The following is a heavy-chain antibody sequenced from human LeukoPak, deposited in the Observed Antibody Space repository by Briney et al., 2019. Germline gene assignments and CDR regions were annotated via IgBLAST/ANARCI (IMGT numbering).Heavy chain of an antibody. D-gene: IGHD4-11*01. V-gene: IGHV4-4*07. J-gene: IGHJ6*03. CDR3: ARDQPTVTEYYYYYYYMDV. CDR1: GGSISSYY. CDR2: IYTSGST. Sequence: SETLSLTCTVSGGSISSYYWSWIRQPAGKGLEWIGRIYTSGSTNYNPSLKSRVTMSVDTSKNQFSLKLSSVTAADTAVYYCARDQPTVTEYYYYYYYMDVWGKGTTVTVSS.